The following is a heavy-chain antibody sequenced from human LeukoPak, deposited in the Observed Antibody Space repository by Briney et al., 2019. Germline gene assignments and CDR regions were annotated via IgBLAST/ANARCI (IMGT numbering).Heavy chain of an antibody. V-gene: IGHV4-39*01. CDR3: ARRGTIDSGRPWN. CDR1: GGSINISDYY. Sequence: PSKTLSLTCTVSGGSINISDYYWGWIRQPPGKGLEWIGSMHYSGSTYYNPSLKSRVTISVDTSKNQFSLKVSSVTAADTAVYYCARRGTIDSGRPWNWGQGTLVTVSS. J-gene: IGHJ4*02. D-gene: IGHD1-26*01. CDR2: MHYSGST.